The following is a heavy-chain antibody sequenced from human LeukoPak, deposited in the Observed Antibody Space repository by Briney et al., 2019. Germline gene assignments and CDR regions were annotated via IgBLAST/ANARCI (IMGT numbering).Heavy chain of an antibody. Sequence: GGSLRLSCAASGFTFSSYWMSWVRQAPGKGLEWVANIKQDGSEKYYVDSVKGRFTISRDNAKNSLYLQMNSLRAEDTAVYYCARDLLTMVRGVIIRAYYYMDVWGKGTTVTVSS. J-gene: IGHJ6*03. CDR2: IKQDGSEK. D-gene: IGHD3-10*01. CDR3: ARDLLTMVRGVIIRAYYYMDV. V-gene: IGHV3-7*01. CDR1: GFTFSSYW.